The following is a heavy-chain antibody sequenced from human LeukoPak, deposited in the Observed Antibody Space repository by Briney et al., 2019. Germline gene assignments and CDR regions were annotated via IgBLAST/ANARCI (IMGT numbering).Heavy chain of an antibody. J-gene: IGHJ4*02. CDR2: INPNSGGT. CDR3: ARVPGYCSSTSCYRGGAYFDY. CDR1: GYTFTGYY. Sequence: ASVKVSCKASGYTFTGYYMHWVRQAPGQGLEWMGWINPNSGGTNYAQKFQGRVTMTRDTSISTAYMELSRLRSDDTAVYYCARVPGYCSSTSCYRGGAYFDYWGQGTLVTVSS. V-gene: IGHV1-2*02. D-gene: IGHD2-2*02.